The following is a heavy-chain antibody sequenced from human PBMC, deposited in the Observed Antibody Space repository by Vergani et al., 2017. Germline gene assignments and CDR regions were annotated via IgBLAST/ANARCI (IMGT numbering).Heavy chain of an antibody. CDR3: ARHVSLTIFGVVITFDP. CDR1: GFTVSNNY. CDR2: IYYSGST. D-gene: IGHD3-3*01. V-gene: IGHV4-59*05. J-gene: IGHJ5*02. Sequence: VQLVESGGALIQPGGSLRLSCAASGFTVSNNYMNWVRQAPGKGLEWIGGIYYSGSTYYNPSLKSRVTISVDTSKNQFSLKLSSVTAADTAVYYCARHVSLTIFGVVITFDPWGQGTLVTVSS.